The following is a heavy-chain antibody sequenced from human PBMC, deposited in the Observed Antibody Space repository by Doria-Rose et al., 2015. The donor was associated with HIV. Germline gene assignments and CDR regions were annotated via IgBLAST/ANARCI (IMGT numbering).Heavy chain of an antibody. CDR1: GVSLSSPGMS. CDR3: ARIKSSRWYHKYYLDF. D-gene: IGHD6-13*01. V-gene: IGHV2-26*01. CDR2: NFSDDER. Sequence: QVTLKESGPVLVKPTETLTLTCTVSGVSLSSPGMSVSWIRQPPGKALEWLANNFSDDERYYKTSLKSRLTISRGTSKRQVVLTMTDMDPVDTATYYCARIKSSRWYHKYYLDFWGQGTLVIVSA. J-gene: IGHJ4*02.